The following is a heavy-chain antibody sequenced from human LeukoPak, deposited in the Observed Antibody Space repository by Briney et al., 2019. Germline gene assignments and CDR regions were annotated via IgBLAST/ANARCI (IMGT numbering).Heavy chain of an antibody. V-gene: IGHV4-30-2*01. D-gene: IGHD6-13*01. CDR3: ARTATYSSSRGTGPYFDY. CDR1: GGSISSGGYY. CDR2: IYHSGST. J-gene: IGHJ4*02. Sequence: PSQTLSLTCTVSGGSISSGGYYWSWIRQPPGKGLEWIGYIYHSGSTYYNPTLKSRVTISVDRSKNQFSLKLSSVTAADTAVYYCARTATYSSSRGTGPYFDYWGQGILVTASS.